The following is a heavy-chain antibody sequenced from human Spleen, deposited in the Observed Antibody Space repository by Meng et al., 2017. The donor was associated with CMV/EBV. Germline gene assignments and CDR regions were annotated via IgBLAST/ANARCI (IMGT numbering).Heavy chain of an antibody. CDR1: GDSASSNSAA. CDR2: TYYRSKWSN. Sequence: SCAISGDSASSNSAAWNWIRQSPSRGLEWLGRTYYRSKWSNDYGLSVKSRITINPDTSKNQFSLQLNSVTPEDTAVYYCARAVEGGRLFDCWGQGTLVTVSS. J-gene: IGHJ4*02. D-gene: IGHD3-16*01. CDR3: ARAVEGGRLFDC. V-gene: IGHV6-1*01.